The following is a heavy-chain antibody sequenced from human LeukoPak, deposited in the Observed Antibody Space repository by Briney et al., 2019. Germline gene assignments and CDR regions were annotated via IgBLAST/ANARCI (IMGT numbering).Heavy chain of an antibody. D-gene: IGHD5-18*01. CDR2: IWYDGSNK. CDR1: GFTFSRNA. J-gene: IGHJ4*02. V-gene: IGHV3-33*01. Sequence: GGSLRLPCAASGFTFSRNAMHWVRQAPGKGLEWVTVIWYDGSNKYYADSVKGRFTISRDNSKNTLYLQMNSLRVEDTAVYYCVSRDGYSYGPDYWGQGTPVTVSS. CDR3: VSRDGYSYGPDY.